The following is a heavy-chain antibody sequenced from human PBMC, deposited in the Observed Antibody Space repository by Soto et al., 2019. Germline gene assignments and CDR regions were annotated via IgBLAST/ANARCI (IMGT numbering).Heavy chain of an antibody. Sequence: ASVKVSCKASGYTFTSYGISWVRQAPGQGLEWMGWISAYNGNTNYAQKLQGRVTMTTDTSTSTAYMELRSLRSDDTAVYYCARDPYYYDSSGLDDYWGQGTLVTVSS. CDR3: ARDPYYYDSSGLDDY. CDR2: ISAYNGNT. J-gene: IGHJ4*02. CDR1: GYTFTSYG. D-gene: IGHD3-22*01. V-gene: IGHV1-18*01.